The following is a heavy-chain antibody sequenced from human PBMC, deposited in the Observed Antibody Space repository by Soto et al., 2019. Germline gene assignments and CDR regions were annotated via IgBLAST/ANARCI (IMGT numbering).Heavy chain of an antibody. CDR2: IIPIFGTA. CDR1: GGTFSSYA. Sequence: QVQLVQSGAEVKKPGSSVKVSCKASGGTFSSYAISWVRQAPGQGLEWMGGIIPIFGTANYAQKFQGRVTTTADESTSTAYMELRSLRSEDTAVYYCARVTSGDYEGYYYYGMDVWGQGTTVTVSS. V-gene: IGHV1-69*01. CDR3: ARVTSGDYEGYYYYGMDV. D-gene: IGHD4-17*01. J-gene: IGHJ6*02.